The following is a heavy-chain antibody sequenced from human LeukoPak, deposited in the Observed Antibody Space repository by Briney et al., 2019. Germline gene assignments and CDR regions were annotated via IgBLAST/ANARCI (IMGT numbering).Heavy chain of an antibody. CDR1: GFTFSSYW. Sequence: PGGSLRLSCAASGFTFSSYWMSWVRQAPGKGLEWVANIKQDGSEKYYVDSVKGRFTISRDNAKNSLYLQMNSLRAEDTAVYYCARDSVDGNFDAFDIWGQGTMVTVSS. D-gene: IGHD1-1*01. J-gene: IGHJ3*02. CDR3: ARDSVDGNFDAFDI. CDR2: IKQDGSEK. V-gene: IGHV3-7*01.